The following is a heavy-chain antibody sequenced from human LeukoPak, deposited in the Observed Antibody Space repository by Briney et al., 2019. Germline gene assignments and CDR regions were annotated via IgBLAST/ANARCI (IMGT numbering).Heavy chain of an antibody. V-gene: IGHV4-30-2*01. CDR1: GGSINSGGYY. CDR3: ARDRSAAPPDY. D-gene: IGHD6-13*01. Sequence: PSQTLSLTCTVSGGSINSGGYYWSWIRQPPGKGLEWIGYIYHSGSPYNNPSVKSRVTISVDRSKNQFSLKLNSVTAADTAVYYCARDRSAAPPDYWGQGTLVTVSS. CDR2: IYHSGSP. J-gene: IGHJ4*02.